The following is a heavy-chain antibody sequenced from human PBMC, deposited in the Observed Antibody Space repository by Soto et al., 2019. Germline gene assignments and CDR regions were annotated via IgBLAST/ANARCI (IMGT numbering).Heavy chain of an antibody. J-gene: IGHJ3*02. Sequence: ASVKVSCKSSGYTFTTYDITWVRQAPGQGLEWMGWISPYNGNTNYAQNVQGRVTMTRDTSTTTTYMELRSLRSDDTAVYYCARRKHIDGHTDAFDIWGQGTMVTVSS. V-gene: IGHV1-18*04. D-gene: IGHD5-12*01. CDR2: ISPYNGNT. CDR1: GYTFTTYD. CDR3: ARRKHIDGHTDAFDI.